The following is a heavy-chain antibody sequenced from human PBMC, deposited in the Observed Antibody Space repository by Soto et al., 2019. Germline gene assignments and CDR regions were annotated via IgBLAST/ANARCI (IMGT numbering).Heavy chain of an antibody. V-gene: IGHV1-69*13. Sequence: SVKVSCKASGGTFSSYAISWVRQAPGQGLEWMGGIIPIFGTSNYAQKFQGRVTITADESTSTAYMELSSLRSEDTAVYYCARDRTVAGTRHYGMEGWGQGTTVTV. CDR2: IIPIFGTS. CDR1: GGTFSSYA. J-gene: IGHJ6*01. CDR3: ARDRTVAGTRHYGMEG. D-gene: IGHD6-19*01.